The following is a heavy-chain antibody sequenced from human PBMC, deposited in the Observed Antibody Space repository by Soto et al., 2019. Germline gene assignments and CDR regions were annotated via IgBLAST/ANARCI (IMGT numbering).Heavy chain of an antibody. CDR3: ARHVPAAGYYYGMDV. CDR1: GGTFSSYA. CDR2: VIPIFGTA. Sequence: QVQLVQSGAEVKKPGSSVKVSCKASGGTFSSYAISWGRQAPGQELEWMGGVIPIFGTANYAQKFQGRVTITADESTSTAYMELSSLRSEDTAVYYCARHVPAAGYYYGMDVWGQGTTVTVSS. J-gene: IGHJ6*02. D-gene: IGHD2-2*01. V-gene: IGHV1-69*12.